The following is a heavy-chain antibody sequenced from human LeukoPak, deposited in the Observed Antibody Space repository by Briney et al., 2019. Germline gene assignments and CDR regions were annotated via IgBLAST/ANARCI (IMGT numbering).Heavy chain of an antibody. CDR3: ARRWNYGRNYYIDV. CDR1: GGSFSNYY. Sequence: PSETLCLTCAVYGGSFSNYYWSWIRQPPGKGLEWIGEINDSGRINYNPSLMSRVTVSVDTSKNQFSLRLTSVTATDTAVYYCARRWNYGRNYYIDVWGNGATVSVSS. D-gene: IGHD1-7*01. V-gene: IGHV4-34*01. J-gene: IGHJ6*03. CDR2: INDSGRI.